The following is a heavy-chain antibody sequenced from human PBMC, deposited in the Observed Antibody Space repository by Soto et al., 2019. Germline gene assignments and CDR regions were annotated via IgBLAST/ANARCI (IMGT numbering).Heavy chain of an antibody. Sequence: GGSLRLSCSASGFTFSSYAMHWVRQAPGTGPEWVAATSSDGTDNVYADSVSGRFTISRDNSKNTLYLQMNSLRSEDAAVYYCARTYECAKSDCYRAFDIWGQGTMVTVSS. D-gene: IGHD2-21*02. J-gene: IGHJ3*02. V-gene: IGHV3-30*04. CDR3: ARTYECAKSDCYRAFDI. CDR1: GFTFSSYA. CDR2: TSSDGTDN.